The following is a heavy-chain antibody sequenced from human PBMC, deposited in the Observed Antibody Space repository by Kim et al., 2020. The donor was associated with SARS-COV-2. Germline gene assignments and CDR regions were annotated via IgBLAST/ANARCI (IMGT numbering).Heavy chain of an antibody. D-gene: IGHD3-16*01. V-gene: IGHV3-30*04. CDR3: AKEGGQGFGGELTHFDY. Sequence: GGSLRLSCAASGFTFSSYAMHWVRQAPGKGLEWVAVISYDGSNKYYADSVKGRFTISRDNSKNTLYLQMNSLRAEDTAVYYCAKEGGQGFGGELTHFDY. J-gene: IGHJ4*01. CDR1: GFTFSSYA. CDR2: ISYDGSNK.